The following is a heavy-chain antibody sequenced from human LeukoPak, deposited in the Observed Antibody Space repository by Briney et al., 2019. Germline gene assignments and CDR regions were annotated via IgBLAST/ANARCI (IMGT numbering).Heavy chain of an antibody. D-gene: IGHD6-13*01. V-gene: IGHV4-59*01. Sequence: SETLSLTCTVSGGSISSYYWSWIRQPPGKGLEWIGYIYYSGSTNYNPSLKSRVTISVDTSKNQFSLKLSSVTAADTAVYYCARNQGSSWFFDYRGQGTLVTVSS. CDR2: IYYSGST. CDR1: GGSISSYY. CDR3: ARNQGSSWFFDY. J-gene: IGHJ4*02.